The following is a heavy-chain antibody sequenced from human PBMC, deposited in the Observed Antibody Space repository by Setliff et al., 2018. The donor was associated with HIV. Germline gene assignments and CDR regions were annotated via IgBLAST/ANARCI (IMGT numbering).Heavy chain of an antibody. CDR3: ARAPYYDYRGLAVYYFDY. CDR1: GGSISNYY. V-gene: IGHV4-4*07. J-gene: IGHJ4*02. D-gene: IGHD3-22*01. Sequence: PSETLSLTCTVSGGSISNYYWSWIRQPAGKRLEWIGRISISGDTNYNPSLKSRATMSLGTSKNQFSLKLNSVTAADTAVYYCARAPYYDYRGLAVYYFDYWGQGTLVTVSS. CDR2: ISISGDT.